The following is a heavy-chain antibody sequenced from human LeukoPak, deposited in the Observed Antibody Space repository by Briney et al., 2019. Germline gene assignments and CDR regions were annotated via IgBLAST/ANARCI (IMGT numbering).Heavy chain of an antibody. J-gene: IGHJ4*02. CDR2: ISGSGGST. V-gene: IGHV3-23*01. D-gene: IGHD3-16*01. CDR3: AKDLWPFGGADY. CDR1: GFTFSSYA. Sequence: GGSLRLSCAASGFTFSSYAMSWVRQAPGKGLEWVSAISGSGGSTYYADSVKGRFTISRDNSRNTLYLQMNSLRAEDTAVYYCAKDLWPFGGADYWGQGTLVTVSS.